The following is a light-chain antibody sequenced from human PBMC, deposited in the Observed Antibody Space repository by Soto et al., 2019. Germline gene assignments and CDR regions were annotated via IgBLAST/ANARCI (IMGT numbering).Light chain of an antibody. J-gene: IGLJ2*01. CDR2: DVS. V-gene: IGLV2-14*03. CDR1: TSDVGGYNY. Sequence: QSALTQPASVSGSPGQSITISCTGTTSDVGGYNYVSWYQQHPGKVPKLMVYDVSNRPSGVSNRFSGSKSGNTASLTISGLQAEDEADYYCSSYTSSGTVGFGGGTKLTVL. CDR3: SSYTSSGTVG.